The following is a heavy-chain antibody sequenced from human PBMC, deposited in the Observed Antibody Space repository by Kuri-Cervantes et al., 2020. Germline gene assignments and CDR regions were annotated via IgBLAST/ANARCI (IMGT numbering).Heavy chain of an antibody. J-gene: IGHJ4*02. CDR1: GGSVSSGSYY. CDR3: ARGGWSLDY. CDR2: IYYSGST. D-gene: IGHD2-15*01. V-gene: IGHV4-61*01. Sequence: GSLRLSCTVSGGSVSSGSYYWSWIRQPPGKGLEWIGYIYYSGSTNYNPSLKSRVTISVDTSKNQFSLKLSSVTAADTAVYYCARGGWSLDYWGQGTLVTVSS.